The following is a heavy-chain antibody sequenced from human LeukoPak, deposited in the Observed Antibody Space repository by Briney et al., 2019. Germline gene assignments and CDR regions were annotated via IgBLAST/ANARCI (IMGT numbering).Heavy chain of an antibody. D-gene: IGHD3-22*01. CDR2: INPNSGGT. CDR1: GYTFTSYG. V-gene: IGHV1-2*04. Sequence: GASVKVSCKASGYTFTSYGISWVRQAPGQGLEWMGWINPNSGGTNYAQKFQGWVTMTRDTSISTAYMELSRLRSDDTAVYYCARWNGYYDGSGYPDYWGQGTLVTVSS. CDR3: ARWNGYYDGSGYPDY. J-gene: IGHJ4*02.